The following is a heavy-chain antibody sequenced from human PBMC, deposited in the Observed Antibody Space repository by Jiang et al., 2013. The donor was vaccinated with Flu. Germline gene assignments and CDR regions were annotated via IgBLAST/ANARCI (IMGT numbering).Heavy chain of an antibody. D-gene: IGHD6-25*01. V-gene: IGHV1-46*03. J-gene: IGHJ5*02. Sequence: PGASVKVSCKASGYTFTSYYIHWVRQAPGQGLEWMGIIDPSGGSITYAQKFQGRVTMTRDTSTSTVYVELNSLRSEDTAVYYCGRGTSITARRRDWFDPWGQGTLVTVSS. CDR2: IDPSGGSI. CDR1: GYTFTSYY. CDR3: GRGTSITARRRDWFDP.